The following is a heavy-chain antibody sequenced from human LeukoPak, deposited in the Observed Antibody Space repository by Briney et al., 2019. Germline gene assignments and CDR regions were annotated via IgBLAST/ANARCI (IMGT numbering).Heavy chain of an antibody. Sequence: GGSLRLSCAASGFTFSSYSMNWVRQAPGKGLEWVSSISSSSSYIYYADSVKGRFTISRDNAKNSLYLQMNSLRAEDTAVYYCASFFTMVRPQPFYWGQGTLVTVSS. CDR1: GFTFSSYS. CDR2: ISSSSSYI. D-gene: IGHD3-10*01. V-gene: IGHV3-21*01. CDR3: ASFFTMVRPQPFY. J-gene: IGHJ4*02.